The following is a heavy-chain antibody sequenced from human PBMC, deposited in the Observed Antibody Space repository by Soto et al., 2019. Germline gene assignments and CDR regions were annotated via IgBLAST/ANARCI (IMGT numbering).Heavy chain of an antibody. D-gene: IGHD2-2*01. CDR1: GGSISSGGYY. Sequence: LSLTCTVSGGSISSGGYYWSWIRQHPGKGLEWIGYIYYSGSTNYNPSLKSRVTISVDTSKNQFSLKLSSVTAADTAVYYCARGFVVPPDIVVVPASYYYGMDVWGQGTTVTVSS. V-gene: IGHV4-31*03. CDR3: ARGFVVPPDIVVVPASYYYGMDV. CDR2: IYYSGST. J-gene: IGHJ6*02.